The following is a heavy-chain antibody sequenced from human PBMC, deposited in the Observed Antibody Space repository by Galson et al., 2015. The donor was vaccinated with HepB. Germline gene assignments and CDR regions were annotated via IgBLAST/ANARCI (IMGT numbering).Heavy chain of an antibody. Sequence: QVQLQESGPGLVKPSETLSLTCTVSGGSISSGSYYWSWIRQPAGKGLEWIGSIYHSGSTYYNPSLKSRVTISVDTSKSQFSLKLSSVTAADTAVYYCARDIGSGAFGIWGQGTMVTVSS. CDR1: GGSISSGSYY. CDR2: IYHSGST. J-gene: IGHJ3*02. CDR3: ARDIGSGAFGI. V-gene: IGHV4-61*02. D-gene: IGHD2-15*01.